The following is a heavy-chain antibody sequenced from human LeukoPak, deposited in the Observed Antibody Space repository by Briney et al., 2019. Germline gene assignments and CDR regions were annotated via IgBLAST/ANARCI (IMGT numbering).Heavy chain of an antibody. CDR1: GGTFSSYA. J-gene: IGHJ4*02. CDR2: IIPIFGTA. Sequence: SVKVSCKASGGTFSSYAISWVRQAPGQGLEWMGGIIPIFGTANYAQKFQGRVTITADESTSTAYMELSSLGSEDTAVYYCARGALDSGYVYYFDYWGQGTLVTVSS. D-gene: IGHD5-12*01. CDR3: ARGALDSGYVYYFDY. V-gene: IGHV1-69*13.